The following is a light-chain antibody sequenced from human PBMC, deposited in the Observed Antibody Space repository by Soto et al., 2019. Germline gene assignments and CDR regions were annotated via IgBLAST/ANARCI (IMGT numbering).Light chain of an antibody. CDR1: KGVGSSF. J-gene: IGKJ4*01. Sequence: EIVLTQSPGTLSLSPGERATLSCRASKGVGSSFLAWYQQKPGQAPRLLIYGASSRATGIPDRFSGSGSGTDFTLTISRLEPEDVAVYYCQQYGSSPLTFGGGTKVEIK. CDR3: QQYGSSPLT. CDR2: GAS. V-gene: IGKV3-20*01.